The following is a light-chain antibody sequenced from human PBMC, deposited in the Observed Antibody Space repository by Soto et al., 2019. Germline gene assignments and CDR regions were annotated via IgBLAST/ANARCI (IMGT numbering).Light chain of an antibody. J-gene: IGKJ1*01. CDR1: QGLVFSDGNTY. CDR3: MQGTHWPWT. V-gene: IGKV2-30*01. Sequence: DVVMTQSPLSLPVTLGQPASISCKSSQGLVFSDGNTYLNWFQQRPGQSPRRLIYQVSKRDSGAPDRFSGSGSGTDFTLQISRVEADDVGIYYCMQGTHWPWTFGQGTKVEIE. CDR2: QVS.